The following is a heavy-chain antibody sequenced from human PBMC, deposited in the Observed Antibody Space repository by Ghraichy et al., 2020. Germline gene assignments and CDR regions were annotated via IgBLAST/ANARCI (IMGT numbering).Heavy chain of an antibody. Sequence: ASVKVSCKASGYTFTGYYMHWVRQAPGQGLEWMGWINPNSGGTNYAQKFQGWVTMTRDTSISTAYMELSRLRSDNTAVYYCARGTARYCSSTSCYEQNNWFDPWGQGTLVTVSS. V-gene: IGHV1-2*04. CDR1: GYTFTGYY. D-gene: IGHD2-2*01. CDR3: ARGTARYCSSTSCYEQNNWFDP. J-gene: IGHJ5*02. CDR2: INPNSGGT.